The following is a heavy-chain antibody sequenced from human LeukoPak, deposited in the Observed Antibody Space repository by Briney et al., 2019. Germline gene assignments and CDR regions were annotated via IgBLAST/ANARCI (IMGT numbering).Heavy chain of an antibody. Sequence: SETLSLTCAVYGGSFSGYYWSWIRQPPGKGLEWIGEINHSGSTNYNPSLKSRVTISVDTSKNQFSLKLSSVTAADTAVYYCARSHGSYSAWGAFDIWGQGTMVTVSS. V-gene: IGHV4-34*01. D-gene: IGHD1-26*01. CDR2: INHSGST. J-gene: IGHJ3*02. CDR1: GGSFSGYY. CDR3: ARSHGSYSAWGAFDI.